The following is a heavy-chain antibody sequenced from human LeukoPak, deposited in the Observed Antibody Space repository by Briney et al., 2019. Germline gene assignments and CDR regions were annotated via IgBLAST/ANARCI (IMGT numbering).Heavy chain of an antibody. D-gene: IGHD3-10*01. Sequence: GGSLRLSCVVSGFIVSSNYMSWVRQAPVKGLEWVSIIYSSGSTYYADSVKGRFTISRDNSKNTLYLQMNSLRAEDTAVYYCAKDSRARRFGEFLSRTAQYNWFDPWGQGTLVTVSS. V-gene: IGHV3-66*01. CDR1: GFIVSSNY. CDR3: AKDSRARRFGEFLSRTAQYNWFDP. CDR2: IYSSGST. J-gene: IGHJ5*02.